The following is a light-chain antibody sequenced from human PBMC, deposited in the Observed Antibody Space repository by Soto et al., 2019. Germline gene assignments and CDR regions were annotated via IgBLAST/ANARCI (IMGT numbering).Light chain of an antibody. V-gene: IGKV3D-15*01. J-gene: IGKJ4*01. CDR1: QSVSSN. Sequence: EIVMTQYTATMYVSPGERATLSCRASQSVSSNLAWYQQKPGQTPRLLIYGASTRATGIPARFSGSGSGTEFTLAISSLQSEDFAVDYCQQYNNWPPLTFGGGTKVEIK. CDR3: QQYNNWPPLT. CDR2: GAS.